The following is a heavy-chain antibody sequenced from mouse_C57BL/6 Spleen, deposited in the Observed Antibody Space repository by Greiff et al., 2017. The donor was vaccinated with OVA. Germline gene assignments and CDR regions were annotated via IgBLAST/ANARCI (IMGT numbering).Heavy chain of an antibody. J-gene: IGHJ4*01. V-gene: IGHV14-3*01. CDR1: GFNITNTY. CDR3: ASCDGYPFFYAMDY. CDR2: IDPANGNT. D-gene: IGHD2-3*01. Sequence: EVQLQQSVAELVRPGASVKLSCTASGFNITNTYMHWVKQRPEQGLEWIGRIDPANGNTKYAPKFQGQATITADTSSNTAYLQLSSLTSEDTAIYYCASCDGYPFFYAMDYWGQGTSVTVSS.